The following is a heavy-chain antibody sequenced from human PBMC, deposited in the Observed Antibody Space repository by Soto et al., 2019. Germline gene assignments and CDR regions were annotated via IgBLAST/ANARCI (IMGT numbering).Heavy chain of an antibody. CDR2: ISSSGSTI. CDR3: ARDSPVTYYDFWSGFGWFDP. J-gene: IGHJ5*02. D-gene: IGHD3-3*01. CDR1: GFTFSSYE. Sequence: LRLSCAASGFTFSSYEMNWVRQAPGKGLEWVPYISSSGSTIYYADSVKGRFTISRDNAKNSLYLQMNSLRAEDTAVYYCARDSPVTYYDFWSGFGWFDPWGQGTLVTVS. V-gene: IGHV3-48*03.